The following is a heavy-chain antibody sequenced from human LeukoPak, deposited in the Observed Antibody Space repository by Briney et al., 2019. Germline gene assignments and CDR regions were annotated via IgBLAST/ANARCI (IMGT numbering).Heavy chain of an antibody. CDR2: ISYDGSNK. CDR3: ARDGSWYYDFWSGYSGNYYYYYYMDV. D-gene: IGHD3-3*01. J-gene: IGHJ6*03. CDR1: GFTFSSYA. V-gene: IGHV3-30*01. Sequence: PGGSLRLSCAASGFTFSSYAMHWVRQAPGKGLEWVAVISYDGSNKYYADSVKGRFTISRDNSKNTLYLQMNSLRAEDTAVYYCARDGSWYYDFWSGYSGNYYYYYYMDVWGKGTTVTVSS.